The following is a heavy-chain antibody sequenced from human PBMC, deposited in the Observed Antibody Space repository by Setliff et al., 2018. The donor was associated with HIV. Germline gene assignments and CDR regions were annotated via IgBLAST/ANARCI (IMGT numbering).Heavy chain of an antibody. CDR1: GGSISSSSYY. Sequence: PSETLSLTCTVSGGSISSSSYYWGWIRQSPGKRLEWIGSVSQSGSTYYNPSLKSRVTMSVDTSKKQFSLKLTSVTAADTAVYYCAGHFYYSGSGIWAGLDSWGQGTLVTVSS. CDR3: AGHFYYSGSGIWAGLDS. D-gene: IGHD3-10*01. V-gene: IGHV4-39*07. J-gene: IGHJ4*02. CDR2: VSQSGST.